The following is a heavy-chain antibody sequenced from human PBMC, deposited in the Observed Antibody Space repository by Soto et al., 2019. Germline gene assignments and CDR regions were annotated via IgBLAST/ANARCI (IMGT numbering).Heavy chain of an antibody. CDR1: GFTFSSYG. J-gene: IGHJ4*02. Sequence: GGSLRLSCAASGFTFSSYGMHWVRQAPGKGLEWVAVIWYDGSNKYYADSVKGRFTISRDNSKNTLYLQMNSLRAEDTAVYYCARDLGNYYDSSGYYPEYYFDYWGQGTLVTVSS. D-gene: IGHD3-22*01. CDR3: ARDLGNYYDSSGYYPEYYFDY. V-gene: IGHV3-33*01. CDR2: IWYDGSNK.